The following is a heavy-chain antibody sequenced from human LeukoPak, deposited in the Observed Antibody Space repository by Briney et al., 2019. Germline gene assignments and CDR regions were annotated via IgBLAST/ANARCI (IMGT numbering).Heavy chain of an antibody. J-gene: IGHJ4*02. CDR2: IYYSGST. CDR3: ARLSIAEGYYFDY. V-gene: IGHV4-59*08. D-gene: IGHD6-6*01. Sequence: SETLSLTCTVSGGSISSYYWGWIRQPPGKGLEWVGFIYYSGSTNYNPSLKSRVTISVDTSKNQFSLKLNSVTAADTAVYYCARLSIAEGYYFDYWGQGTLVTVSS. CDR1: GGSISSYY.